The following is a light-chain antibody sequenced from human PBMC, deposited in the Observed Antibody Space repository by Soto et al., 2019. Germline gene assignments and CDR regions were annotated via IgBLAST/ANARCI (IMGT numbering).Light chain of an antibody. Sequence: NMLTHSPATLSLSPGERATLSCRASQSIGYYLAWYQEKPGQAPRLLVYDASIRATGIPARFSGSWSGTDFTLTISSLEPEDSAVYYCQQRGNWLLPWTFGQGSMV. CDR3: QQRGNWLLPWT. CDR1: QSIGYY. CDR2: DAS. V-gene: IGKV3-11*01. J-gene: IGKJ1*01.